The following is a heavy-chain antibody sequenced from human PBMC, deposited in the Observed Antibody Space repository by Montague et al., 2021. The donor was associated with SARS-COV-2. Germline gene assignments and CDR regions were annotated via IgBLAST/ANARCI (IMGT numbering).Heavy chain of an antibody. V-gene: IGHV3-30*04. CDR3: ARDLGGYFDL. CDR2: ISYDGSNK. Sequence: SLRISWAASGFPFSSYAMHWVRQAPGKGLEWVAVISYDGSNKYYADSVKGRFTISRDNSKNTLYLQMNSLRAEDTAVYYCARDLGGYFDLWGRGTLVTVSS. CDR1: GFPFSSYA. D-gene: IGHD1-26*01. J-gene: IGHJ2*01.